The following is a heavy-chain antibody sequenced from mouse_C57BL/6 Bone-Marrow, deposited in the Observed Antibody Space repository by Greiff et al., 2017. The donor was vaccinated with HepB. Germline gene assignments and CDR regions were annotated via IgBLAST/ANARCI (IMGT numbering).Heavy chain of an antibody. CDR1: GYTFTDYY. CDR3: ARGEDGAMDY. D-gene: IGHD2-13*01. CDR2: INPNNGGT. J-gene: IGHJ4*01. Sequence: EVKLMESGPELVKPGASVKISCKASGYTFTDYYMNWVKQSHGKSLEWIGDINPNNGGTSYNQKFKGKATLTVDKSSSTAYMELRSLTSEDSAVYYCARGEDGAMDYWGQGTSVTVSS. V-gene: IGHV1-26*01.